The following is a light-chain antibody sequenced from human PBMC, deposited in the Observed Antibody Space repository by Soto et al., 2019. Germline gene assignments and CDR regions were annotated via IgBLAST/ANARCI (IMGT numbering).Light chain of an antibody. Sequence: SYELTQPPSVSVSPGQTARITCSGDALPKQYAYWYQQKPRQAPVLAIYKDSERPSGIPERFSGSSSGTTVTLTISGVQAEDEADYYCQSADSSGTSWVFGGGTKLTVL. V-gene: IGLV3-25*03. J-gene: IGLJ3*02. CDR3: QSADSSGTSWV. CDR1: ALPKQY. CDR2: KDS.